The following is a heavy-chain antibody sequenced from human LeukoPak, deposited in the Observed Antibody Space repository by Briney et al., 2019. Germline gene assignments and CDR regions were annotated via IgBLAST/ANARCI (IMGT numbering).Heavy chain of an antibody. Sequence: SQTLSLTCAISVGSVSSNSAAWNWTRQSPSRGLEWLRRTYYRSKWYNDYAVSVKSRITINPDTSKNQFSLQLNSVTPEYTAVYYCARDTYYDFWSGYDYWGQGTLVTVSS. V-gene: IGHV6-1*01. CDR2: TYYRSKWYN. CDR1: VGSVSSNSAA. CDR3: ARDTYYDFWSGYDY. D-gene: IGHD3-3*01. J-gene: IGHJ4*02.